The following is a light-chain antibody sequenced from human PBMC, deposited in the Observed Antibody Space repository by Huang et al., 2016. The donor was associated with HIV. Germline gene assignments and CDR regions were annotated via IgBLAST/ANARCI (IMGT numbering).Light chain of an antibody. CDR3: QQYGSSPGT. J-gene: IGKJ1*01. Sequence: EIVLTQSPGTLSLSPGERATLSCRASPRVANNFLAWYRQRPGQAPRLLIYGASTRATGIAGRFSGSGSGTDFILTINRLEPEDFAVYYCQQYGSSPGTFGQGTKVEIK. CDR1: PRVANNF. V-gene: IGKV3-20*01. CDR2: GAS.